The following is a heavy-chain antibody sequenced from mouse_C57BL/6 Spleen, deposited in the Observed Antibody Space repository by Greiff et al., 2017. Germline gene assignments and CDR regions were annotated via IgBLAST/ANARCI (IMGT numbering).Heavy chain of an antibody. Sequence: VQLQQPGAELVMPGASVKLSCKASGYTFTSYWMHWVKQRPGQGLEWIGEIDPSDSYTNYNQKFKGKSTLTVDKSSSTAYMQLSSLTSEDSAVYYCAGGDGSNYWYFDVWGTGTTVTVSS. CDR1: GYTFTSYW. V-gene: IGHV1-69*01. J-gene: IGHJ1*03. D-gene: IGHD1-1*01. CDR3: AGGDGSNYWYFDV. CDR2: IDPSDSYT.